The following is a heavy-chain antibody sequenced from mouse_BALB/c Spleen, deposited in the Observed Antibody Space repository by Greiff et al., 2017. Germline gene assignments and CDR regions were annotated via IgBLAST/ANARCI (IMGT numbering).Heavy chain of an antibody. CDR1: GFTFSSFG. V-gene: IGHV5-17*02. J-gene: IGHJ3*01. CDR2: ISSGSSTI. CDR3: ARSGNYGNYEFAY. Sequence: EVHLVESGGGLVQPGGSRKLSCAASGFTFSSFGMHWVRQAPEKGLEWVAYISSGSSTIYYADTVKGRFTISRDNPKNTLFLQMTSLRSEDTAMYYCARSGNYGNYEFAYWGQGTLVTVSA. D-gene: IGHD2-1*01.